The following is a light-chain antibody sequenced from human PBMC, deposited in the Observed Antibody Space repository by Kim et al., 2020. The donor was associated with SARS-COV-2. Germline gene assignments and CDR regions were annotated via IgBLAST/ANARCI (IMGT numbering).Light chain of an antibody. CDR1: QSVGSK. Sequence: EIVMTQSPVTLSVSPGEGATLSCRASQSVGSKLAWYQQKPGQAPRLIIYGASTRATGIPARFSGSGSGTEFTLTISSLQSEDFAVYYCPQSSRWPPLPFGGGTKVDIK. CDR3: PQSSRWPPLP. CDR2: GAS. J-gene: IGKJ4*01. V-gene: IGKV3-15*01.